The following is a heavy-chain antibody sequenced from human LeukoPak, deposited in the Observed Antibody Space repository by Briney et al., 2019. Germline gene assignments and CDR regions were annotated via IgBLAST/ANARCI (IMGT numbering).Heavy chain of an antibody. J-gene: IGHJ4*02. CDR2: ISGTGGST. V-gene: IGHV3-23*01. D-gene: IGHD6-19*01. CDR1: GFTFSSYA. Sequence: PGGSLRLSCAASGFTFSSYAMNWVRQAPGKGLEWVSTISGTGGSTYYAASVKGRFTISRGNSKDTLYLQMNSLRVDDTAVYYCAKAPRIAVAVHFDYWGQGTLVTVSS. CDR3: AKAPRIAVAVHFDY.